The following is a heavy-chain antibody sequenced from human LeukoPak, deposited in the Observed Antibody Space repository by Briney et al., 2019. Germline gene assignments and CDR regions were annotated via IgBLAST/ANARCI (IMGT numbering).Heavy chain of an antibody. CDR1: GGSISSSSYY. D-gene: IGHD3-10*01. J-gene: IGHJ4*02. CDR3: ARGGITMVREYNDY. CDR2: IYYSGST. V-gene: IGHV4-39*07. Sequence: SETLSLTCTVSGGSISSSSYYWGWIRQPPGKGLEWIGSIYYSGSTYYNPSLKSRVTISVDTSKNQFSLKLSSVTAADTAVYYCARGGITMVREYNDYWGQGTLVTVSS.